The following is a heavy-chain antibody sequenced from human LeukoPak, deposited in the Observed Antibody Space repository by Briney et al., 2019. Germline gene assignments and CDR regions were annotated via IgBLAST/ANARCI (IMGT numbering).Heavy chain of an antibody. CDR3: ARAYNPQSYDYVWGSYRPVDY. CDR2: ISAYNGNT. Sequence: ASVKVSCKASGYTFTSYGISWARQAPGQGLEWMGWISAYNGNTNYAQKLQGRVTMTTDTSTSTAYMELRSLRSDDTAVYYCARAYNPQSYDYVWGSYRPVDYWGQGTLVTVSS. CDR1: GYTFTSYG. V-gene: IGHV1-18*01. D-gene: IGHD3-16*02. J-gene: IGHJ4*02.